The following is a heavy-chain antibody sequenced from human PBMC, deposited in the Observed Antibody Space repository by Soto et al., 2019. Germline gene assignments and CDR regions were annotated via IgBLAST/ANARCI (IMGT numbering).Heavy chain of an antibody. Sequence: SETLSLTCAVYGGSFSGYYWSWIRQPPGKGLEWIGEINHSGSTNYNPSLKSRVTISVDTSKNQFSLKLSSVTAANTAVYYCAREGGVTGIAASYGMDVWGQGTTVTVSS. V-gene: IGHV4-34*01. J-gene: IGHJ6*02. CDR2: INHSGST. CDR1: GGSFSGYY. D-gene: IGHD6-13*01. CDR3: AREGGVTGIAASYGMDV.